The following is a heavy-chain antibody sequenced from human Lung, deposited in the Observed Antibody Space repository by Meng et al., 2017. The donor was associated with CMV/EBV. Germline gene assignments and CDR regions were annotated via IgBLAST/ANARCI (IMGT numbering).Heavy chain of an antibody. V-gene: IGHV3-11*04. CDR1: GFTFSDYY. D-gene: IGHD4-23*01. J-gene: IGHJ6*02. CDR3: ASLVVTTLYYYYGMDV. Sequence: GESLKISCAASGFTFSDYYMSWIRQAPGKGLEWVSYISSNGSTIYYADSVKGRFTISRDNAKNSLYLQMNSLRAEDTAVYYCASLVVTTLYYYYGMDVWGQGNXVNGSS. CDR2: ISSNGSTI.